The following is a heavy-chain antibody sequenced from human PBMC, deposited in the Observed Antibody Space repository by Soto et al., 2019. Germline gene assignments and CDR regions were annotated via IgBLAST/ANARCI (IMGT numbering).Heavy chain of an antibody. D-gene: IGHD6-19*01. CDR3: ARGRYSSGWYVCGGDCYSLPFDY. CDR1: GGTFSSYA. V-gene: IGHV1-69*12. Sequence: QVQLVQSGAEVKKPGSSVKVSCKASGGTFSSYAISWVRQAPGQGLEWIGGIIPIFGTANYAQKFQGRVNYEQKCGGRGTITADESTSTASMELSSLRSEDTAVYYCARGRYSSGWYVCGGDCYSLPFDYWGQGTLVTVSS. CDR2: IIPIFGTA. J-gene: IGHJ4*02.